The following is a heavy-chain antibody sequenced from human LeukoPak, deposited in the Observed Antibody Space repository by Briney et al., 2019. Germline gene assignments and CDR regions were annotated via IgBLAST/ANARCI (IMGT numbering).Heavy chain of an antibody. Sequence: ASVKVSCKASGYTFNSYGISWVRQAPGQGLEWMGWISSCNGNTNYAQKLQGRVTMTTDTSTSTAYMELTSLRSDDTAVYYCARGIGSSTWYDPFDYWGQGTLVTVSS. V-gene: IGHV1-18*01. CDR1: GYTFNSYG. CDR2: ISSCNGNT. D-gene: IGHD6-13*01. J-gene: IGHJ4*02. CDR3: ARGIGSSTWYDPFDY.